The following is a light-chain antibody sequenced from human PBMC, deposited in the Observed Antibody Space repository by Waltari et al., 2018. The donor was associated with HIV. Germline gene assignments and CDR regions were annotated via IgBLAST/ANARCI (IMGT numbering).Light chain of an antibody. CDR3: QQGYSSPDT. CDR1: QNIFNY. CDR2: GAS. V-gene: IGKV1-39*01. Sequence: DIQMTQSPSSLSASVGDRVTITCRASQNIFNYLNWYQQKPGKAPKVLIYGASSLQSGVPSRFSGSGSATDFTLTISSLQPEDFATYYCQQGYSSPDTFGQGTNLE. J-gene: IGKJ2*01.